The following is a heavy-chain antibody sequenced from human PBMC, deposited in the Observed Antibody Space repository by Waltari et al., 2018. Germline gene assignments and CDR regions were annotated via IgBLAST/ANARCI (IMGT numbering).Heavy chain of an antibody. J-gene: IGHJ4*02. V-gene: IGHV4-38-2*01. Sequence: QVQLQESGPGLVKPSETLSLTCAVSGYSISSGYYWGWIRQPPGTGLEWIGSIYHSGNTYYNPSLKSRVTISVDTSKNQFSLKLSSVTAADTAVYYCARASVTYYDFWSGYPYYFDYWGQGTLVTVSS. CDR1: GYSISSGYY. CDR3: ARASVTYYDFWSGYPYYFDY. D-gene: IGHD3-3*01. CDR2: IYHSGNT.